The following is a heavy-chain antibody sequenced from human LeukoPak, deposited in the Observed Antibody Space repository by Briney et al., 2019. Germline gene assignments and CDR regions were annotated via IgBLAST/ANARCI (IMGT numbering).Heavy chain of an antibody. D-gene: IGHD2-2*01. CDR3: AADTSRCDLSFDY. J-gene: IGHJ4*02. Sequence: ASVKVSCKVSGYTLTALSVHWVRQAPGKGLEWMGGFDPEDGETIYAQNFQGRVTMTEDTSTDTAYMVLSSLTSEDTAVYYCAADTSRCDLSFDYWGQGTLVTAS. V-gene: IGHV1-24*01. CDR2: FDPEDGET. CDR1: GYTLTALS.